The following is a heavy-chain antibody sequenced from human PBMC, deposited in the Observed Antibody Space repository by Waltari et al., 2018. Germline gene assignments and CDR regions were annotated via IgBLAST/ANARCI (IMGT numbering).Heavy chain of an antibody. Sequence: QVQLQQSGPGLVKPSQTLSLTCAISGDSFSSNSAAWNWIRQSPSIGLEWLGRPSYRSKWFKGYAVTVKSRITVNPDTSKNQFSLHLNSVTPEDTAVYYCARNWDTSFDYWGRGTLVTVSS. CDR3: ARNWDTSFDY. CDR2: PSYRSKWFK. J-gene: IGHJ4*02. V-gene: IGHV6-1*01. CDR1: GDSFSSNSAA. D-gene: IGHD7-27*01.